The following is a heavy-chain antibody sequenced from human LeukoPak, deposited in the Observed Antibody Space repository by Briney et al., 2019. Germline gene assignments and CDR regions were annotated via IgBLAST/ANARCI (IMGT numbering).Heavy chain of an antibody. CDR1: GFTFSSYA. CDR3: AGGVYSSSPCIDY. V-gene: IGHV3-30*04. Sequence: GGSLRLSCAASGFTFSSYAMHWVRQAPGKGLEWVAVISYDGSNKYYADSVKGRFTISRDNSKNTLYLQMNSLRAEDTAVYYCAGGVYSSSPCIDYWGQGTLVTVSS. CDR2: ISYDGSNK. D-gene: IGHD6-6*01. J-gene: IGHJ4*02.